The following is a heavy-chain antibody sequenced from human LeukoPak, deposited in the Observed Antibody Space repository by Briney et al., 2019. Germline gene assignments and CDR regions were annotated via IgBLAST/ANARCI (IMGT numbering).Heavy chain of an antibody. CDR2: ISHDGRTK. Sequence: PGKSLTLSCVVSGFNFDNFAMHWVREPLGKGLEWVAVISHDGRTKYYADSVKGRFTISRDHSKNTLYLQMNSLRAEDTAVYYCARVVVVVATMDYFDYWGQGTLVTVSS. CDR1: GFNFDNFA. V-gene: IGHV3-30*14. J-gene: IGHJ4*02. CDR3: ARVVVVVATMDYFDY. D-gene: IGHD2-15*01.